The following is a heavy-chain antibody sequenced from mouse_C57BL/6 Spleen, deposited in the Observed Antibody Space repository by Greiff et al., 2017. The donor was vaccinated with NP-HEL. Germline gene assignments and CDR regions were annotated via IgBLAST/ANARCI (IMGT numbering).Heavy chain of an antibody. CDR2: IRSKSNNYAT. Sequence: DVKLVESGGGLVQPKGSLKLSCAASGFSFNTYAMNWVRQAPGKGLEWVARIRSKSNNYATYYADSVKDRFTISRDDSESMLYLQMNNLKTEDTAMYYCVRHPNWEGMDYWGQGTSVTASS. J-gene: IGHJ4*01. CDR1: GFSFNTYA. V-gene: IGHV10-1*01. CDR3: VRHPNWEGMDY. D-gene: IGHD4-1*02.